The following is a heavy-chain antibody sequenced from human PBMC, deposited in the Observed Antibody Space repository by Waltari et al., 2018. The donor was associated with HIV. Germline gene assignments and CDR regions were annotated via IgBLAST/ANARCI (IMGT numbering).Heavy chain of an antibody. CDR2: ITYDGINK. J-gene: IGHJ4*02. CDR3: AKDGYTPTYFDY. Sequence: QVQLVESGGDVVQPGGSLRLSCAVSGFTFSSYGMHWVRRGPGKGLELMSFITYDGINKYYSDSVKGRFTISRDSSKNTLYLQMNGLRSEDTAVYYCAKDGYTPTYFDYWGQGTLVTVSS. CDR1: GFTFSSYG. V-gene: IGHV3-30*02. D-gene: IGHD1-1*01.